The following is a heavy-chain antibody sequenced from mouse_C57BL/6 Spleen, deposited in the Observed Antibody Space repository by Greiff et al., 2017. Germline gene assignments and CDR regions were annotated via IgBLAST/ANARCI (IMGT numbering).Heavy chain of an antibody. CDR3: ARNNPPYDYDSYAMDY. CDR1: GFSLTSYG. Sequence: QVQLKQSGPGLVQPSQSLSIPCTVSGFSLTSYGVHWVRQSPGKGLEWLGVIWSGGSTDYNAAFISRLSISKDNSKSQVFFKMNSLQADDTAIYYCARNNPPYDYDSYAMDYWGQGTSVTVSS. J-gene: IGHJ4*01. V-gene: IGHV2-2*01. CDR2: IWSGGST. D-gene: IGHD2-4*01.